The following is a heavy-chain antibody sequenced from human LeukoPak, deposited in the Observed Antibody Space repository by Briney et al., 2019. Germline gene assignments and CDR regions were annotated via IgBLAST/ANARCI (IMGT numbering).Heavy chain of an antibody. V-gene: IGHV1-2*02. CDR3: ARVFGVVIDAFDI. CDR2: INPNSGGT. J-gene: IGHJ3*02. CDR1: GYTFTGYY. Sequence: GASVKVSCKASGYTFTGYYMHWVRQAPGRGLDWMGWINPNSGGTNYAQKFQGRVTMTRDTSISTAYMELSRLRSDDTAVYYCARVFGVVIDAFDIWGQGTMVTVSS. D-gene: IGHD3-3*01.